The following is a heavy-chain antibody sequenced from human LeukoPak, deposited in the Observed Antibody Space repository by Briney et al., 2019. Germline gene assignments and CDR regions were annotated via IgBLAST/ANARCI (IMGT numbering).Heavy chain of an antibody. D-gene: IGHD3-10*01. Sequence: GGCLRLSPAAPGFSVSSTYMSSGRDALRKGLGWVSVLFRGGSTYYADSVKGRFTISRDNSKNTLYIQMNSLRAEDTAVYYCARGKSRWFGELRNYYFDYWGQGTLVTVSS. CDR3: ARGKSRWFGELRNYYFDY. V-gene: IGHV3-66*01. J-gene: IGHJ4*02. CDR2: LFRGGST. CDR1: GFSVSSTY.